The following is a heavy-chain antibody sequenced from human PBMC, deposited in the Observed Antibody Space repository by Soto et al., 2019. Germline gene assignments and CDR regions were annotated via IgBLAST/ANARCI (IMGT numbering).Heavy chain of an antibody. J-gene: IGHJ4*02. V-gene: IGHV4-30-4*01. D-gene: IGHD3-9*01. Sequence: PSETLSLTCTVSGGSISSGDYYWSWIRQPPGKGLEWIGYIYYSGSTYYNPSLKSRVTISVDTSKNQFSLKPSSVTAADTAVYYWARASPLGAILTGYYKPHDPYFDHWGQGTLVAAST. CDR1: GGSISSGDYY. CDR2: IYYSGST. CDR3: ARASPLGAILTGYYKPHDPYFDH.